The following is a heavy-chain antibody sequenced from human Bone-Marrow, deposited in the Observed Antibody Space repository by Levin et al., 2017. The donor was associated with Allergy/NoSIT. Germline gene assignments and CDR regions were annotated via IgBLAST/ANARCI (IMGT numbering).Heavy chain of an antibody. CDR3: ARGRRGSSGWYAYHDF. CDR1: GGSFSNNA. V-gene: IGHV1-69*06. CDR2: IVPMSVTP. J-gene: IGHJ4*02. D-gene: IGHD6-19*01. Sequence: KISCKASGGSFSNNALSWVRQAPGQGLEWMGGIVPMSVTPNYARKFEDRVTISADTSTTTVYMELSSLRSDDTAVYYCARGRRGSSGWYAYHDFWGQGTLVTVSS.